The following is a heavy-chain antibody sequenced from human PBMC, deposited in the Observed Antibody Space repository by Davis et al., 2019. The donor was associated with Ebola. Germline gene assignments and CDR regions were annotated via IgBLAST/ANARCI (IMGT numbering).Heavy chain of an antibody. CDR3: ARVNIAVAGGYYYYYMDV. D-gene: IGHD6-19*01. CDR2: ISYDGSNK. V-gene: IGHV3-30*03. CDR1: GFSFSTYG. Sequence: GESLKISCAASGFSFSTYGMHWVRQAPGKGLEWVAVISYDGSNKYYADSVKGRFTISRDNSKNTLYLQMNSLRAEDTAVYYCARVNIAVAGGYYYYYMDVWGKGTTVTVSS. J-gene: IGHJ6*03.